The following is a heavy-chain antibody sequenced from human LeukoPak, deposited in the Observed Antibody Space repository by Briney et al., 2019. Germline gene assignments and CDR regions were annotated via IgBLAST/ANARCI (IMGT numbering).Heavy chain of an antibody. Sequence: SETLSLTCTVSGGSISSSSYYWGWIRQPPGKGLEWIGSIYYSGSTYYNPSLKSRVTISVDTSKNQFSLKLSSVTAADTAVYYCARASGYPRNYYYYYGMDVWGQGTTVTVSS. CDR3: ARASGYPRNYYYYYGMDV. CDR2: IYYSGST. CDR1: GGSISSSSYY. J-gene: IGHJ6*02. V-gene: IGHV4-39*01. D-gene: IGHD5-18*01.